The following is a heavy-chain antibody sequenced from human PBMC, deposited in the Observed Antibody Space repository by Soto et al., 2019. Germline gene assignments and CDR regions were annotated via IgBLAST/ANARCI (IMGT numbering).Heavy chain of an antibody. CDR2: IYPGDSDT. J-gene: IGHJ6*02. Sequence: GESLKISCKGSGYSFTSYWIGWVRQVPGKGLEWMGIIYPGDSDTRYSPSFQGQVTISADKSISTAYLQWSSLKASDTAMYYCARRDGYCSSASCYGHYYYYGMDVWGQGTTVTVSS. CDR3: ARRDGYCSSASCYGHYYYYGMDV. V-gene: IGHV5-51*01. D-gene: IGHD2-2*03. CDR1: GYSFTSYW.